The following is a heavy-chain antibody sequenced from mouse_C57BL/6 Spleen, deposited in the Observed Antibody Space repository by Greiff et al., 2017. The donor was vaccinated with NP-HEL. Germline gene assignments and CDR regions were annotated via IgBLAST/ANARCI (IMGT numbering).Heavy chain of an antibody. V-gene: IGHV1-64*01. D-gene: IGHD2-5*01. Sequence: VQLQQPGAELVKPGASVKLSCKASGYTFTSYWMHWVKQRPGQGLEWIGMIHPNSGSTNYNEKFKSKATLTVDKSSSTAYMQLSSLTSEDSAVYYCARGGIYSNYGFDYWGQGTTLTVSS. CDR2: IHPNSGST. J-gene: IGHJ2*01. CDR1: GYTFTSYW. CDR3: ARGGIYSNYGFDY.